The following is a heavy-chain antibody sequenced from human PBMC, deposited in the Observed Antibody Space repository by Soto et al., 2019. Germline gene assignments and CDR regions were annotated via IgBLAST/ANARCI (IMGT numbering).Heavy chain of an antibody. V-gene: IGHV4-59*12. Sequence: SETLSLTCTVSGGSISSYYWSWIRQPPGKGLEWIGYIYYSGSTNYNPSLKSRVTISVDTSKNQFSLKLSSVTAADTAVYYCAREGRDDFWSGYYTATRYYYMDVWGKGTTVTVSS. D-gene: IGHD3-3*01. CDR2: IYYSGST. CDR1: GGSISSYY. J-gene: IGHJ6*03. CDR3: AREGRDDFWSGYYTATRYYYMDV.